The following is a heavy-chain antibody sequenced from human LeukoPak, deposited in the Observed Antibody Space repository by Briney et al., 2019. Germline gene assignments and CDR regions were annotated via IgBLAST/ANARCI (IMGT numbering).Heavy chain of an antibody. Sequence: GGSLRLSCAASGFTFSSYAMHWVRQAPGKGLEWVAVISYDGSNKYYADSVKGRFTISRDNSKNTLYLQMNSLRAEDTAVYYCARDRAAAGGDAFDIWGQGTMVTVSS. CDR1: GFTFSSYA. CDR2: ISYDGSNK. CDR3: ARDRAAAGGDAFDI. J-gene: IGHJ3*02. D-gene: IGHD6-13*01. V-gene: IGHV3-30-3*01.